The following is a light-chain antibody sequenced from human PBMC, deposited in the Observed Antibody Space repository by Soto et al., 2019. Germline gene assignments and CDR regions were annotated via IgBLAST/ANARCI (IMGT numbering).Light chain of an antibody. V-gene: IGKV1-39*01. Sequence: DIQMTQSPSSLSASVGDRVTITCRASQSISTYLNWYHQKPGKAPDLLIYAASSLKSGVPSRFSGSGSGTHFTLTITGLQPADFATYYCQQNFSIPITFGQGTRLEL. CDR1: QSISTY. CDR3: QQNFSIPIT. CDR2: AAS. J-gene: IGKJ5*01.